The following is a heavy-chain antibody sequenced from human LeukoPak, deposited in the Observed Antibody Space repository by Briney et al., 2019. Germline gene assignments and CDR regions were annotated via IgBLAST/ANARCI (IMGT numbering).Heavy chain of an antibody. CDR2: IYPGDSDT. D-gene: IGHD2-2*01. Sequence: GESLKISCKGSGYSFTSYWIGWVRQMPGKGLEWMGIIYPGDSDTRYSPSFQGQVIISADKSISTAYLQWSSLKASDTAMYYCARLDGIVPAAFDFDYWGQGTLVTVSS. CDR3: ARLDGIVPAAFDFDY. V-gene: IGHV5-51*01. CDR1: GYSFTSYW. J-gene: IGHJ4*02.